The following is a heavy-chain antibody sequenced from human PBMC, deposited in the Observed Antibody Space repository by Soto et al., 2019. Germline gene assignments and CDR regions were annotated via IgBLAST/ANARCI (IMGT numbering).Heavy chain of an antibody. CDR3: ARHPGLYYFDY. CDR2: IYYSGST. CDR1: GGSISSSSYY. J-gene: IGHJ4*02. V-gene: IGHV4-39*01. Sequence: SETLSLTCTVSGGSISSSSYYWGWIRQPPGKGLEWIGSIYYSGSTYYNPSLKSRVTISVDTSKNQFSLKLSSVTAADTAVYYCARHPGLYYFDYWGPGTLVTVSS.